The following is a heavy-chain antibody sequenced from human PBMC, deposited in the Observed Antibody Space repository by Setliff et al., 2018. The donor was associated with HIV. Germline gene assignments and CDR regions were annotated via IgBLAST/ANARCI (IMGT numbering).Heavy chain of an antibody. CDR2: ISGNNRIT. V-gene: IGHV1-18*01. CDR1: GYKFNIFG. Sequence: ASVKVSCKTSGYKFNIFGVSWVRQAPGQGLEWMGWISGNNRITYYAQNFQSRVTLTTDTSTSTSNMELRSLRSDDTAVYYCAGVLIGGRDIVVGAHDYWGQGTLVTVSS. CDR3: AGVLIGGRDIVVGAHDY. J-gene: IGHJ4*02. D-gene: IGHD2-15*01.